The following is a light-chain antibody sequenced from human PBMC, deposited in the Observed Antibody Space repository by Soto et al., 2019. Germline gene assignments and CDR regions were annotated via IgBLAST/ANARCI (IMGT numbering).Light chain of an antibody. V-gene: IGKV3-15*01. Sequence: EIVMTQSPATLSVSPGERATLSCRASQSVNSNLAWYQQKAGQAPRLLIYGTSTRATGIPARFSGSGSGTEFTLTISSLQSEDFAVYYCQQYNNWPITFGQGTRLEIK. CDR1: QSVNSN. J-gene: IGKJ5*01. CDR3: QQYNNWPIT. CDR2: GTS.